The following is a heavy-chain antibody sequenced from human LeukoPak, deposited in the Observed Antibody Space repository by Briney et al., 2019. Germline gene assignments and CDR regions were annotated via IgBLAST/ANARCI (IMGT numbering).Heavy chain of an antibody. D-gene: IGHD1-26*01. CDR3: TTWWDVVGTTTYYP. J-gene: IGHJ5*02. CDR2: IKSKTDGGTA. Sequence: PGGSLRLSCAASGFTFSNAWMNWVRQAPGKGLEWVGRIKSKTDGGTADYAAPLKDRFTISRDDSKDMLYLQMNSLKTEDTAVYYCTTWWDVVGTTTYYPWGQGTLVTVSS. V-gene: IGHV3-15*07. CDR1: GFTFSNAW.